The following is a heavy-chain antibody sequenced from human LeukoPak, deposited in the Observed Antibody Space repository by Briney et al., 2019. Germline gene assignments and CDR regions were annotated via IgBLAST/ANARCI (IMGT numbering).Heavy chain of an antibody. V-gene: IGHV3-21*01. J-gene: IGHJ3*02. CDR3: ARDSCSGGSCQGRVDAFDI. Sequence: GGSLRLSCAASGFTFSSYSMNWVRQAPGKGLEWVSSISSSSSYIYYADSVKGRFTISRDNAKNSLYLQMNSLRAEDTAVYYCARDSCSGGSCQGRVDAFDIWGQGTMVTVSS. CDR2: ISSSSSYI. CDR1: GFTFSSYS. D-gene: IGHD2-15*01.